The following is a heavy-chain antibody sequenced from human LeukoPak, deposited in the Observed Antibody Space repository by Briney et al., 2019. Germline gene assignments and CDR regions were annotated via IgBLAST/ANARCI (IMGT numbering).Heavy chain of an antibody. CDR3: ARETYGGNSVVGY. CDR1: GFVLSNYA. Sequence: GGSLRLSCAASGFVLSNYAMSWVRQAPGKGLEWVSTISASGSRTYYADSVKGRFTISRDNAKNSLYLQMNSLRAEDTAVYYCARETYGGNSVVGYWGQGTLVTVSS. J-gene: IGHJ4*02. V-gene: IGHV3-21*01. CDR2: ISASGSRT. D-gene: IGHD4-23*01.